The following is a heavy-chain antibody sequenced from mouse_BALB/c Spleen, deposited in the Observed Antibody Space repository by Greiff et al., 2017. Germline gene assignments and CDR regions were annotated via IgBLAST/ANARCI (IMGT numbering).Heavy chain of an antibody. CDR3: TRSGGSRSSFAY. CDR1: GYTFTSYW. CDR2: IYPGNSDT. Sequence: EVQLQQSGTVLARPGASVKMSCKASGYTFTSYWMHWVKQRPGQGLEWIGAIYPGNSDTSYNQKFKGKAKLTAVTSTSTAYMELSSLTNEDSAVYYGTRSGGSRSSFAYCGQGTLVTVSA. D-gene: IGHD1-1*01. J-gene: IGHJ3*01. V-gene: IGHV1-5*01.